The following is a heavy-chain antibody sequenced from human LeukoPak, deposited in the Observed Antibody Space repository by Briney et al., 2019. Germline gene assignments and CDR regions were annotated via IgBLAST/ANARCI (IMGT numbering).Heavy chain of an antibody. CDR1: GFTFSRCP. J-gene: IGHJ4*02. CDR3: ARAQDDTRNDLVDRSWDH. D-gene: IGHD1-1*01. CDR2: ISSSGDNR. Sequence: PGGSLRLSCAASGFTFSRCPMSWVRQAPGKGLERVSAISSSGDNRHYADSVKGRFTISRDNSKNTLYLQMTSLRADDTAVYYCARAQDDTRNDLVDRSWDHWGQGTLVTVSS. V-gene: IGHV3-23*01.